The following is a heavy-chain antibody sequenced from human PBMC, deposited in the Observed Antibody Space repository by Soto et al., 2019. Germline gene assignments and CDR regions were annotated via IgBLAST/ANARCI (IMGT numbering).Heavy chain of an antibody. D-gene: IGHD6-13*01. J-gene: IGHJ5*02. Sequence: SETLSLTCTVSGGSISSYYWSWIRQPPGKGLEWIGYIYYSGSTNYNPSLKSRVTISVDTSKNQFSLKLSSVTAADTAVYYFARGLEIAAAGTWGLWFDPWGQGTLVTVSS. CDR3: ARGLEIAAAGTWGLWFDP. V-gene: IGHV4-59*01. CDR1: GGSISSYY. CDR2: IYYSGST.